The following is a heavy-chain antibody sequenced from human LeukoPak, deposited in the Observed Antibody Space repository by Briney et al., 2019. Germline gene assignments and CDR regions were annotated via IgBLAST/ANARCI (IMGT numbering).Heavy chain of an antibody. CDR3: ARGGDYGRPPYNWFDP. V-gene: IGHV1-69*04. J-gene: IGHJ5*02. CDR2: ITPIFGIA. D-gene: IGHD4-17*01. Sequence: AASVKVSCKASGGTFSSYAISWVRQAPGQGLEWMGRITPIFGIANYAQKFQGRVTITADKSTSTAYMELSSLRSEDTAVYYCARGGDYGRPPYNWFDPWGQGTLVTVSS. CDR1: GGTFSSYA.